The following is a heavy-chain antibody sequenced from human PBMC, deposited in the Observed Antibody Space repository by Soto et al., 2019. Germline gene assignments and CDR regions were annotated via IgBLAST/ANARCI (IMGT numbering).Heavy chain of an antibody. CDR2: ISYSGST. V-gene: IGHV4-31*03. Sequence: SETLSLTCTVSGGSISSGGYYWSWIRQYPGKGLEWIGYISYSGSTYYNPSLKSRITISVDTSKNQFFLKLRSVTAADTAVYYCARGGSSSWYFNYYYYGMDVWGQGTTVTVSS. D-gene: IGHD6-13*01. J-gene: IGHJ6*02. CDR3: ARGGSSSWYFNYYYYGMDV. CDR1: GGSISSGGYY.